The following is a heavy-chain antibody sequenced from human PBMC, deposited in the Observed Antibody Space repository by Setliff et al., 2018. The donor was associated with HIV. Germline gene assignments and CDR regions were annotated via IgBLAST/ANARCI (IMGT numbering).Heavy chain of an antibody. Sequence: ETPSLTCTVSDGSISNYYWNWIRQPAGKGLEWIGRIFTSGTTNYNPSLRSRVTISVDTSKNQFSLRLSSVTAADTAVYYCAREGFYNFYYYYMDVWGIGTTVTVSS. V-gene: IGHV4-4*07. CDR2: IFTSGTT. CDR3: AREGFYNFYYYYMDV. D-gene: IGHD2-2*02. CDR1: DGSISNYY. J-gene: IGHJ6*03.